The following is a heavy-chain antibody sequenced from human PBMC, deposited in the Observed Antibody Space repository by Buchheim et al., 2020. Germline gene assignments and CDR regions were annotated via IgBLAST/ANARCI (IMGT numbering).Heavy chain of an antibody. Sequence: QVQLQESGPGLVKPSQTLSLTCTVPGGSISSGDYYWSWIRQPPGKGLEWIGYIYYSGSTYYNPSLKSRVTISVDTYKNQFSLKLSSVTDADTAVYYWARAEFEGPAAIAPFCQYWGQGTL. CDR3: ARAEFEGPAAIAPFCQY. CDR2: IYYSGST. V-gene: IGHV4-30-4*01. D-gene: IGHD2-2*02. CDR1: GGSISSGDYY. J-gene: IGHJ4*02.